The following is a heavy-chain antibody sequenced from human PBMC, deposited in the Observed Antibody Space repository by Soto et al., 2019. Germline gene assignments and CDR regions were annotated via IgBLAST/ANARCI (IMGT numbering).Heavy chain of an antibody. V-gene: IGHV3-48*02. Sequence: AQLVESGGGLVQPGGSLRLSCAASGFTFSRYTMHWVRQAPGRGLEWVSSISDSSTIISYADSVKGRFTISRDNAKNSLYLQMDSLRDEDTAVYYCARDGYSTSSDWPWFAPWGLGTLVTVSS. J-gene: IGHJ5*02. CDR3: ARDGYSTSSDWPWFAP. CDR2: ISDSSTII. CDR1: GFTFSRYT. D-gene: IGHD6-6*01.